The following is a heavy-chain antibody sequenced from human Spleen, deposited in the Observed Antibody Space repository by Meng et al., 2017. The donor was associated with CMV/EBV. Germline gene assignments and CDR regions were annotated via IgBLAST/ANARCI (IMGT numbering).Heavy chain of an antibody. CDR2: IYYPGST. D-gene: IGHD2-15*01. J-gene: IGHJ6*02. Sequence: SETLSLTCTVSGGSIGFYYWSWIRQPPGKGLEWIGYIYYPGSTKYNPSLKSRVTISVDASKNQFSLKLSSVTAAYTAVYYCARMRMVVEKYYFGMDVWGQGTTVTVSS. V-gene: IGHV4-59*01. CDR1: GGSIGFYY. CDR3: ARMRMVVEKYYFGMDV.